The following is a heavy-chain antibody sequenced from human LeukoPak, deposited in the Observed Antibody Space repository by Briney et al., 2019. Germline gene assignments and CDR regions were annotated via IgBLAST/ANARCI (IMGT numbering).Heavy chain of an antibody. CDR3: ARKIGFSSSWYYGRHYFDY. CDR2: ISGSGGST. D-gene: IGHD6-13*01. CDR1: GFTFSSYA. V-gene: IGHV3-23*01. Sequence: PGGSLRLSCAASGFTFSSYAMSWVRQAPGKGLEWVSAISGSGGSTYYADSVKGRFTISRGNSKNTLYLQMNSLRAEDTAVYYCARKIGFSSSWYYGRHYFDYWGQGTLVTVSS. J-gene: IGHJ4*02.